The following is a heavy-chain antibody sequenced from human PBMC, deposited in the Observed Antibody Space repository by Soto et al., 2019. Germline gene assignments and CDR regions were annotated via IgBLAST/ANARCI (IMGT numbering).Heavy chain of an antibody. CDR3: ARYSDYDNY. D-gene: IGHD4-17*01. J-gene: IGHJ4*02. CDR2: ISAYNGNT. V-gene: IGHV1-18*01. CDR1: GYTFTSYA. Sequence: GASVKVSCKASGYTFTSYAMHWVRQAPGQRLEWTGWISAYNGNTNYAQKLQGRVTMTTDTSTSTAYMELRSLRSDDTAVYYCARYSDYDNYWGQGTLVTVSS.